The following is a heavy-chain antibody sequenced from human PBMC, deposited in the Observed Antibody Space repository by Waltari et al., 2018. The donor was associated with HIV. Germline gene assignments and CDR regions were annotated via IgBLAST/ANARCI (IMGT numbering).Heavy chain of an antibody. CDR3: ARTRYCSSTSCRSEVYYYYGMDV. Sequence: KASGYTFTSYDINWVRQATGQGLEWMGWMNPNSGNTGYAQKFQGRVTMTRNTSISTAYMELSSLRSEDTAVYYCARTRYCSSTSCRSEVYYYYGMDVWGQGTTV. V-gene: IGHV1-8*01. CDR2: MNPNSGNT. J-gene: IGHJ6*02. D-gene: IGHD2-2*01. CDR1: GYTFTSYD.